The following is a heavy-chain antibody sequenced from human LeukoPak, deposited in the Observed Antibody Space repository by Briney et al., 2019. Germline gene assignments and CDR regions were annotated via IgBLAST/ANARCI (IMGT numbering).Heavy chain of an antibody. D-gene: IGHD1-26*01. Sequence: GGSLRLSCAASGFTFSSYEMNWVRQAPGKGLEWVSYISSSGSTIYYADSVKGRFTVSRDNSKNTLYLQLNSLGAEDTAMYYCARYSGIIKTFDYWGQGTLVTVSS. J-gene: IGHJ4*02. CDR3: ARYSGIIKTFDY. V-gene: IGHV3-48*03. CDR1: GFTFSSYE. CDR2: ISSSGSTI.